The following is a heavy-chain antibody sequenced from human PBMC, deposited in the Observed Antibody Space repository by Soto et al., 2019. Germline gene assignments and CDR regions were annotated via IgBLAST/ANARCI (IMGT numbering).Heavy chain of an antibody. J-gene: IGHJ4*02. CDR3: AKDQRELRYFDWFDY. CDR1: GFTFSSYA. V-gene: IGHV3-23*01. D-gene: IGHD3-9*01. CDR2: ISGSGGST. Sequence: LRLSCAASGFTFSSYAMSWVRQAPGKGLEWVSAISGSGGSTYYADSVKGRFTISRDNSKNTLYLQMNSLRAEDTAVYFCAKDQRELRYFDWFDYWGQGTLVTVSS.